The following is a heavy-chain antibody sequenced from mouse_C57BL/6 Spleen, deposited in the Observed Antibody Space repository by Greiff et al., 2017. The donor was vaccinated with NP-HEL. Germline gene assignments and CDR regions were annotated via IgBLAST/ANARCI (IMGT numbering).Heavy chain of an antibody. V-gene: IGHV1-26*01. CDR2: INPNNGGT. Sequence: EVQLQQSGPELVKPGASVKISCKASGYTFTDYYMNWVKQSHGKSLEWIGDINPNNGGTSYNQKFKGKATLTVDKSSSTAYMELRSLTSEDSAVYYCASDYYGSSYEDYWGQGTTLTVSS. J-gene: IGHJ2*01. D-gene: IGHD1-1*01. CDR3: ASDYYGSSYEDY. CDR1: GYTFTDYY.